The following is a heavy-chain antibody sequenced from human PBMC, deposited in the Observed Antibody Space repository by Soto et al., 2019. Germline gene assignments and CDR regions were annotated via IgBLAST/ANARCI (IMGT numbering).Heavy chain of an antibody. J-gene: IGHJ5*02. CDR2: INHSGST. V-gene: IGHV4-34*01. CDR3: ARGRIVVVVAATGSWFDP. CDR1: GGSFSGYY. Sequence: PSETMSLTCAVYGGSFSGYYWSWIRQPPGKGLEWIGEINHSGSTNYNPSLKSRVTISVDTSKNQFPLKLSSVTAADTAVYYCARGRIVVVVAATGSWFDPWGQGTLVTVSS. D-gene: IGHD2-15*01.